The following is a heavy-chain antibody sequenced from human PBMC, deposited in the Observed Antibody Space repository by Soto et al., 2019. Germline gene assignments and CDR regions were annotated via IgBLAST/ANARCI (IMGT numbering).Heavy chain of an antibody. CDR1: GFTFSSYS. V-gene: IGHV3-48*01. CDR2: ISSSSSTI. J-gene: IGHJ4*02. D-gene: IGHD4-4*01. CDR3: AVGGYSNFDY. Sequence: GGSLRLSCAASGFTFSSYSMNWVRQAPGKGLEWVSYISSSSSTIYYADSVKGRFTISRDNAKNSLYPQMNSLRAEDTAVYYCAVGGYSNFDYWGQGTLVTVSS.